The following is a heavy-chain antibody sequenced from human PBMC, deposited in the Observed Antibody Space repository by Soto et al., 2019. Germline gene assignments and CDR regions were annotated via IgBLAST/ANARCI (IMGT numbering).Heavy chain of an antibody. Sequence: SETLSLTCSVSGGSINSDDSFWGWVRQSPGKGLEWIGSLYYGGSTFYNPSLKSRVTISLDTSKNQFSLRLTSVTAADTAIYYCARGNDYFSYYFDYWGQGTLVTVSS. CDR1: GGSINSDDSF. J-gene: IGHJ4*02. CDR3: ARGNDYFSYYFDY. CDR2: LYYGGST. D-gene: IGHD1-1*01. V-gene: IGHV4-39*01.